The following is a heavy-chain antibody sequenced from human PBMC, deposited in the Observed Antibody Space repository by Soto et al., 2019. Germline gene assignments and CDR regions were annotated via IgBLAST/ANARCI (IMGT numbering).Heavy chain of an antibody. CDR1: GGTFSSYA. Sequence: QVQLVQSGAEVKKPGSSVKVSCQASGGTFSSYAISWVRQAPGQGLEWMGGIIPIVGTANYAQKFQGRVTITPDESTSTAYLGLSSLRSEDTAVYYYARGSTIFGVVIRDAFDIRGPGKMVTVSS. J-gene: IGHJ3*02. V-gene: IGHV1-69*01. CDR2: IIPIVGTA. CDR3: ARGSTIFGVVIRDAFDI. D-gene: IGHD3-3*01.